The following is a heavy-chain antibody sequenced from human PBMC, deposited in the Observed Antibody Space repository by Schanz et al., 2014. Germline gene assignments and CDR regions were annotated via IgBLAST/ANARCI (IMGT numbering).Heavy chain of an antibody. V-gene: IGHV1-2*02. CDR2: INPSSGGT. CDR1: GYSFTGYY. CDR3: AGDSRRRVEVPGY. Sequence: QVQLVQSGVEVKKPGASVKVSCKASGYSFTGYYMNWVRQAPGQGLEWMGWINPSSGGTNYAQKFQARVTRARDTSISTAYMDLTRLKSDDTAVYYCAGDSRRRVEVPGYWGQGTLVTVSS. J-gene: IGHJ4*02.